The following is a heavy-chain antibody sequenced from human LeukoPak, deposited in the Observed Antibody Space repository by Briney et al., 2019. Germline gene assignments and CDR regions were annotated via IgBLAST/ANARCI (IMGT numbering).Heavy chain of an antibody. V-gene: IGHV3-53*01. CDR1: GFTVSSNY. CDR2: IYSGGST. CDR3: ATRGYCSGGSCNSGNYYYYGMDV. J-gene: IGHJ6*02. D-gene: IGHD2-15*01. Sequence: GGSLRLSCAASGFTVSSNYMSWVRQAPGKGLEWVSIIYSGGSTYYADSLKGRFTISRDNSKNTAFLQMNSLRAEDTAVYYCATRGYCSGGSCNSGNYYYYGMDVWGQGTTVTVSS.